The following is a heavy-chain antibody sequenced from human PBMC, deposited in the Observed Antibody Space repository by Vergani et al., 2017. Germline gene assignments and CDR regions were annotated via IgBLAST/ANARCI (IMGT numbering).Heavy chain of an antibody. CDR2: ISSNGGST. CDR3: ARGAQLRFLEWSLYYYGMDV. Sequence: EVQLVESGGGLVQPGGSLRLSCGASGFTFSSYAMHWVRQAPGKGLEYVSAISSNGGSTYYANSVKGRFTISRDNSKNTLYLQMGSLRAEAMAVYYCARGAQLRFLEWSLYYYGMDVWGQGTTVNVS. J-gene: IGHJ6*02. D-gene: IGHD3-3*01. V-gene: IGHV3-64*01. CDR1: GFTFSSYA.